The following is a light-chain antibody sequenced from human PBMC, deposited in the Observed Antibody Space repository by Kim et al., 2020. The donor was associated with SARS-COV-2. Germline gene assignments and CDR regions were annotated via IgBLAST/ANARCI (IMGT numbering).Light chain of an antibody. Sequence: ASVGERVTITCRASQSVRNWLAWYQQKPGKAPDLLIYNVSSLQSGVPSNFSGRGSGTEFTLTISSLQPDDFATYYCQQYYDYPWTFGQGTKVDIK. V-gene: IGKV1-5*01. CDR1: QSVRNW. CDR3: QQYYDYPWT. J-gene: IGKJ1*01. CDR2: NVS.